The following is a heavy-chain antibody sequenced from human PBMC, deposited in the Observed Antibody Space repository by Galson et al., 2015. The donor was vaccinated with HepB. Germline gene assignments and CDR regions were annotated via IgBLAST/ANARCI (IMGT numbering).Heavy chain of an antibody. V-gene: IGHV3-21*01. Sequence: SLRLSCAASGFTFSSYAMSWVRQAPGKGLEWVSSISSSSSYIYYADSVKGRFTISRDNAKNSLYLQMNSLRAEDTAVYYCARDTAYWDSGYERVFDYWGQGTLVTVSS. CDR2: ISSSSSYI. J-gene: IGHJ4*02. D-gene: IGHD5-12*01. CDR1: GFTFSSYA. CDR3: ARDTAYWDSGYERVFDY.